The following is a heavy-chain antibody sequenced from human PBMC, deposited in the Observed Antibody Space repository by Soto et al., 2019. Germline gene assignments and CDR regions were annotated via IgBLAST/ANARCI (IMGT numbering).Heavy chain of an antibody. Sequence: GGSLRLSCTASGFTFGDYVMSWFRQAPGKGLEWVGFIRSKTYGGTTEYAASVKGRFTVSRDDSKSIAYLQLNSLKDEDTAVYYCGRVDLIRGVFIFDYWGQGTLVTVSS. D-gene: IGHD3-10*01. V-gene: IGHV3-49*03. CDR1: GFTFGDYV. J-gene: IGHJ4*02. CDR2: IRSKTYGGTT. CDR3: GRVDLIRGVFIFDY.